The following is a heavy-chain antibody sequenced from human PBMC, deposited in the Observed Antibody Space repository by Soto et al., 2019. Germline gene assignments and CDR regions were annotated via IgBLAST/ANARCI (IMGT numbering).Heavy chain of an antibody. J-gene: IGHJ6*02. CDR1: GFTFSSYS. D-gene: IGHD3-10*01. CDR3: ARPTYYYGSGSYLGRAYYYGMDV. CDR2: ISNSSSYI. V-gene: IGHV3-21*01. Sequence: LRLSCAASGFTFSSYSTNWVRQAPGKGLEWVSSISNSSSYIYYADSVKGRFTISRDNAKNSLYLQMNSLRAEDTAVYCCARPTYYYGSGSYLGRAYYYGMDVWGQGTTVTVSS.